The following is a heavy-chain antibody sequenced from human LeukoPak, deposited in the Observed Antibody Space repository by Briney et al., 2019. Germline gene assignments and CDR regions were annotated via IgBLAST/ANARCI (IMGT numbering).Heavy chain of an antibody. CDR3: ARDIAVAGYYYYYYGMDA. J-gene: IGHJ6*02. Sequence: GGSLRLSCAASGFTFSSYAMRWVRQAPGKGLEWVAVISYDGSNKYYADSVKGRFTISRDNSKNTLYLQMNSLRAEDTAVYYCARDIAVAGYYYYYYGMDAWGQGTTVTVSS. V-gene: IGHV3-30-3*01. CDR2: ISYDGSNK. D-gene: IGHD6-19*01. CDR1: GFTFSSYA.